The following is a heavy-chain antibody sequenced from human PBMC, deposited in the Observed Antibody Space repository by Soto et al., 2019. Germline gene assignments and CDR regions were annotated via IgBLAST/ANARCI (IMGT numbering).Heavy chain of an antibody. J-gene: IGHJ4*02. Sequence: GGSLRLSCAASGFTFSSYAMHWVRQAPGKGLEWVAVISYDGSNKYYADSVKGRFTISRDNSKNTLYLQMNSLRAEDTAVYYCARDLGYSYGYGPDYWGQGTLVTVSS. CDR1: GFTFSSYA. V-gene: IGHV3-30-3*01. CDR2: ISYDGSNK. CDR3: ARDLGYSYGYGPDY. D-gene: IGHD5-18*01.